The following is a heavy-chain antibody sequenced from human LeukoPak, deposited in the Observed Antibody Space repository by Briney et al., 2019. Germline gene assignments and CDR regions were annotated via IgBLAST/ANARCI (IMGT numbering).Heavy chain of an antibody. CDR3: ARAPNYDFFLAEFDY. Sequence: GGSLRLSCAASGFTFSDYYMSWIRQAPGKGLEWVSYISSSGSTIYYADSVKGRFTISRDNAKNSLYLQMNSLRAEDTAVYYCARAPNYDFFLAEFDYWGQGTLVTVSS. CDR1: GFTFSDYY. CDR2: ISSSGSTI. J-gene: IGHJ4*02. V-gene: IGHV3-11*01. D-gene: IGHD3-3*01.